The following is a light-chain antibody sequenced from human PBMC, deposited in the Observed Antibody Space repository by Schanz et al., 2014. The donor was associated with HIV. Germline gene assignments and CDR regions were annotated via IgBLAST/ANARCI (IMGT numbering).Light chain of an antibody. Sequence: EIVMTQSPATLSVSPGERATLSCRASQSVSSNLAWYQQKPGQAPRLFIYGASSRATGIPDRFSGSGSGTDFTLTISRLEPEDFAVYYCQQYGTSLITFGQGTRLEI. CDR1: QSVSSN. J-gene: IGKJ5*01. CDR2: GAS. CDR3: QQYGTSLIT. V-gene: IGKV3-20*01.